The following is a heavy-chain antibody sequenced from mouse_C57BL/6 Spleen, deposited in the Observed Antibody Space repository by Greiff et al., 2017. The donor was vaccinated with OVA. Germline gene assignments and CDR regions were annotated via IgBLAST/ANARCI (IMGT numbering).Heavy chain of an antibody. CDR2: INPSSGYT. CDR3: ADYGYDGDAMDY. Sequence: VQLQQSGAELARPGASVKMSCKASGYTFTSYTMHWVQQRPGQGMEWIGYINPSSGYTQYNPKLQDTATLTADKSSSTAYKQLCSLTSEDSAVYYGADYGYDGDAMDYWGQGTSVTVSS. J-gene: IGHJ4*01. D-gene: IGHD2-2*01. V-gene: IGHV1-4*01. CDR1: GYTFTSYT.